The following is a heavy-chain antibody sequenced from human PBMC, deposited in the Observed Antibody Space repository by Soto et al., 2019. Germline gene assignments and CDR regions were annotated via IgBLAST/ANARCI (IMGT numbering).Heavy chain of an antibody. V-gene: IGHV3-23*01. CDR2: ISVSGSST. CDR3: AKGSGSSWFSS. Sequence: EVQLLESGGGLVQPGGSLRLSCAASGFTFSSYAMSWVRQAPGKGLEWVSAISVSGSSTYYADSVKGRFTISRDNSKNTLYLQMNSLRAEDTAVYYCAKGSGSSWFSSWGQGTLVTVSS. D-gene: IGHD6-13*01. CDR1: GFTFSSYA. J-gene: IGHJ4*02.